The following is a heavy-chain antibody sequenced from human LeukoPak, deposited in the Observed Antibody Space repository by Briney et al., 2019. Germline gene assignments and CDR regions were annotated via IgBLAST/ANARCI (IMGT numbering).Heavy chain of an antibody. CDR2: ITLNSGGT. CDR3: ARGQRNYGSGSYLGNWFDP. CDR1: GYTFTGYY. J-gene: IGHJ5*02. Sequence: GASLKVSCKASGYTFTGYYMHWVRQAPGQGLEWMGWITLNSGGTNYAQKFQGRVTMTRDTSISTAYMELSRLRSDDTAVYYCARGQRNYGSGSYLGNWFDPWGQGTLVTVSS. V-gene: IGHV1-2*02. D-gene: IGHD3-10*01.